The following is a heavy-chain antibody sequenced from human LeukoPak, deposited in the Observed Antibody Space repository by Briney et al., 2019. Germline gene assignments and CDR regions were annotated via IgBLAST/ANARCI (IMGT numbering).Heavy chain of an antibody. CDR1: GYTFTSYY. CDR2: INPSGGST. D-gene: IGHD3-10*01. V-gene: IGHV1-46*01. Sequence: ASVKVSCKASGYTFTSYYMHWVRQAPGQGLEWMGIINPSGGSTSYAQKFQGRVTMTRDMSTSTVYMELSSLRSEDTAVYYCARVSSFGYYGSGSYYGWFDPWGQGTLVTVSS. CDR3: ARVSSFGYYGSGSYYGWFDP. J-gene: IGHJ5*02.